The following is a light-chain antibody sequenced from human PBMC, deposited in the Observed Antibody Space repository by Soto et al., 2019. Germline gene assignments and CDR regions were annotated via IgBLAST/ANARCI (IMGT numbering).Light chain of an antibody. V-gene: IGLV1-40*01. CDR3: QSYASSLSGSV. J-gene: IGLJ3*02. CDR1: SSNIGAGYD. Sequence: QSVLTQPPSVSGAPGQRVTISCTGSSSNIGAGYDVHWYQQLPGTAPKLLIYGNSNRPSGVPDRFSGSQSGTSASLAITGLQAEDEADYACQSYASSLSGSVFGGGTKVTVL. CDR2: GNS.